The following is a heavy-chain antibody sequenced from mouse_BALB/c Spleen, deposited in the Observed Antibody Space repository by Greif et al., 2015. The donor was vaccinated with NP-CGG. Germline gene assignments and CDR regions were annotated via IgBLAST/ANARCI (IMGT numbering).Heavy chain of an antibody. J-gene: IGHJ3*01. V-gene: IGHV1-5*01. CDR1: GYSFTSYW. Sequence: VQLQQSGTVLARPGASVKMSCKASGYSFTSYWMHWVKQRPGQGLEWIGAIYPGNSDTSYNQKFKGKAKLTAVTSASTGYMELSSLTNEDSAVYYWTRLGDYDDGFAYWGQGTLVTVSA. D-gene: IGHD2-4*01. CDR3: TRLGDYDDGFAY. CDR2: IYPGNSDT.